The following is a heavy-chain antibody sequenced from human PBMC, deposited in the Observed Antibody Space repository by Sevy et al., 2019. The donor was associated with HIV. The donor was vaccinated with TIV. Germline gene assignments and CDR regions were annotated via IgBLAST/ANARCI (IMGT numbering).Heavy chain of an antibody. CDR2: ISAYNGNT. CDR1: GYTFSSYG. J-gene: IGHJ5*02. V-gene: IGHV1-18*01. D-gene: IGHD4-17*01. CDR3: ARARITVTTLNWFDP. Sequence: ASVKVSCKASGYTFSSYGITWVRQAPGQGLEWMGWISAYNGNTNYAQKLQGRVTLTTDTSTNTAYMELRILRSDDTAVYYCARARITVTTLNWFDPWGQGTLVTVSS.